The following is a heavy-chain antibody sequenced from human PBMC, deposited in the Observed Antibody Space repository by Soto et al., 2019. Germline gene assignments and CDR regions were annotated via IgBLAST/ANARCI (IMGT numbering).Heavy chain of an antibody. Sequence: PSETLSLTCTVSSGSISSYYWSWIRQPPGKGLEWIGDVYYSGTTNYNPSLKSRVTISIDTSKNQFSLKLTSVTAADTAVYYCASLGRDDSSGLYSWFDPWGQGTLVTVSS. CDR2: VYYSGTT. CDR3: ASLGRDDSSGLYSWFDP. V-gene: IGHV4-59*01. D-gene: IGHD3-22*01. J-gene: IGHJ5*02. CDR1: SGSISSYY.